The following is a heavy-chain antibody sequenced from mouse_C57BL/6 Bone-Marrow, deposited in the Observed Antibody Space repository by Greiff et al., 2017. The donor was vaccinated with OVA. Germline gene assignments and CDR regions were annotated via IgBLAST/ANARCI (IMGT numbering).Heavy chain of an antibody. CDR2: INPSTGGT. J-gene: IGHJ3*01. CDR1: GYSFTGYY. Sequence: EVQLQQSGPELVKPGASVKISCKASGYSFTGYYMNWVKQSPEKSLEWIGEINPSTGGTTYNQKFKAKATLTVDKSSSTAYMQLKSLTSEDSAVYYCARCGYPWFAYWGQWTLVTVSA. CDR3: ARCGYPWFAY. V-gene: IGHV1-42*01.